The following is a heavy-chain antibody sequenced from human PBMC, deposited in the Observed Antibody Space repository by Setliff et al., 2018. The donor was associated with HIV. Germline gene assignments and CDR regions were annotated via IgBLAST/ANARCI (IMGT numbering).Heavy chain of an antibody. CDR2: IGVTNDNT. CDR3: ARDNPYFDP. Sequence: ASVKVSCKASGYTFTSYGISWLRQAPGQGLEWMGWIGVTNDNTNYAQSLQGRVTMTTDTSTSTAYMELRSLRSDDTAAYYCARDNPYFDPWGQGTLVTVSS. CDR1: GYTFTSYG. V-gene: IGHV1-18*01. D-gene: IGHD3-16*01. J-gene: IGHJ5*02.